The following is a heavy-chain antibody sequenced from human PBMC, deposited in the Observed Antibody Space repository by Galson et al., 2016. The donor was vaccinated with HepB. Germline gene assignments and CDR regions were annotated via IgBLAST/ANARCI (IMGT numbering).Heavy chain of an antibody. CDR2: VYSSGST. D-gene: IGHD2/OR15-2a*01. CDR3: ARVSVLTSMETKSDAFDI. J-gene: IGHJ3*02. V-gene: IGHV4-61*02. CDR1: GGSISSGAYY. Sequence: TLSLTCTVSGGSISSGAYYWSWIRQPAGRGLEWIGRVYSSGSTNYNPSLKTQVTISINTSKNQFSLRLSFVTAADTAVYYCARVSVLTSMETKSDAFDIWGQGTMVTVPS.